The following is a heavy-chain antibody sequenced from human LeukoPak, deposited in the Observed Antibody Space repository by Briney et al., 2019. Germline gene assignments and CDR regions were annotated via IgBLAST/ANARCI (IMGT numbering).Heavy chain of an antibody. V-gene: IGHV3-30*18. D-gene: IGHD3-10*01. CDR1: GFTFSSYG. CDR3: AKDLRAYYYGSGSFDY. J-gene: IGHJ4*02. CDR2: ISYDGSNK. Sequence: GWSLRLSCAASGFTFSSYGMHWVRQAPGKGLEWVAVISYDGSNKYYADSVKGRFTISRDNSKNTLYLQMNSLRAEDTAVYYCAKDLRAYYYGSGSFDYWGQGTLVTVSS.